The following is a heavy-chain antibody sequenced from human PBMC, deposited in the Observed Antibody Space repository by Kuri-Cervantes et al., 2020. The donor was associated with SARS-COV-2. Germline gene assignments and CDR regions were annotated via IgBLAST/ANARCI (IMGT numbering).Heavy chain of an antibody. D-gene: IGHD3-10*01. J-gene: IGHJ4*02. Sequence: GESLKISCAASGFTFSDYYMSWIRQAPGKGLEWVSYISSSSSYTNYADSVKGRFTISRDNAKNSLYLQMNSLRAEDTAVYYCAIGRGVRGVPLGQFDYWGQGTPVTVSS. CDR3: AIGRGVRGVPLGQFDY. CDR2: ISSSSSYT. CDR1: GFTFSDYY. V-gene: IGHV3-11*06.